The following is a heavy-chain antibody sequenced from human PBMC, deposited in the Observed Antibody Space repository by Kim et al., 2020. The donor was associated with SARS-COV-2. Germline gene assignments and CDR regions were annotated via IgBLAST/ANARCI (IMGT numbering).Heavy chain of an antibody. D-gene: IGHD3-3*01. CDR2: INHSGST. CDR1: GGSFSGYY. Sequence: SETLSLTCAVYGGSFSGYYWSWIRQPPGKGLEWIGEINHSGSTNYNPSLKSRVTISVDTTKNQFSLKLSSVTAADTAVYFCARGRLPTVFGLVIFRFGMDVWGQGTTVTVSS. V-gene: IGHV4-34*01. CDR3: ARGRLPTVFGLVIFRFGMDV. J-gene: IGHJ6*02.